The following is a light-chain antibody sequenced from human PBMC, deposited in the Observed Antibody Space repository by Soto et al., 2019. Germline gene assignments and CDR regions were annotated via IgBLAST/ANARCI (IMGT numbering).Light chain of an antibody. CDR1: QSISSY. CDR3: QQNYSTPLT. V-gene: IGKV1-39*01. J-gene: IGKJ5*01. Sequence: DIQMTQSPSSLSASVGDRVTITCRASQSISSYLNWYQQKPGKAPKLLIYAASSLQSGVPSRFSGSGSGTHYTLTISSLQPEDFAAYYCQQNYSTPLTFGQGTRLEIK. CDR2: AAS.